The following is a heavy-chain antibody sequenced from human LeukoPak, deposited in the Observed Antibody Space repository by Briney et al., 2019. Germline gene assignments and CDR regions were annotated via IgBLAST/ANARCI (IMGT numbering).Heavy chain of an antibody. CDR1: GYTFTSYY. V-gene: IGHV1-46*01. Sequence: GASVKASCKASGYTFTSYYMHWVRQAPRQGLEWMGIINPSGGSTSYAQKFQGRVTMTRDTSTSTVYMELSSLRSEDTAVYYCATVVVPVRPLDYWGQGTLVTVSS. J-gene: IGHJ4*02. CDR3: ATVVVPVRPLDY. CDR2: INPSGGST. D-gene: IGHD2-2*01.